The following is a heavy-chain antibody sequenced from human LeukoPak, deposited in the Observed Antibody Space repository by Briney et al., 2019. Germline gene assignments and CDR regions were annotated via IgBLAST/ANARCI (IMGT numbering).Heavy chain of an antibody. V-gene: IGHV3-7*01. CDR1: EFTFSSYW. CDR2: IKQDGSEK. CDR3: ARDEGYYYDSSGYYLFDY. Sequence: GGSPRLSCAASEFTFSSYWMSWVRQAPGKGLEWVANIKQDGSEKYYVDSVKGRFTISRDNAKNSLYLQMNSPRAEDTAVYYCARDEGYYYDSSGYYLFDYWGQGTLVTVSS. D-gene: IGHD3-22*01. J-gene: IGHJ4*02.